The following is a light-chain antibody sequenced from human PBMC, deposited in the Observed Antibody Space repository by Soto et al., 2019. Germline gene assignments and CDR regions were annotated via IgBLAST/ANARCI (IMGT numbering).Light chain of an antibody. CDR2: LSS. CDR3: QQYYDTPYT. Sequence: DIVMTESPDSLAVSLGERATINCKSSQTVVYSTSSQSYFAWYQQKPGQPPKLLIYLSSTRESGVPDRFSGSGSGTDFTLTISTLQAEDVAIYYCQQYYDTPYTFGQGTKLVIK. J-gene: IGKJ2*01. CDR1: QTVVYSTSSQSY. V-gene: IGKV4-1*01.